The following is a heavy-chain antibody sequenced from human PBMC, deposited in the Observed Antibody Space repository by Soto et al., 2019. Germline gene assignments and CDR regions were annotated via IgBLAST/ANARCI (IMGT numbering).Heavy chain of an antibody. J-gene: IGHJ4*02. CDR1: GESISSSSYG. D-gene: IGHD2-21*02. CDR3: ARQRTTVVTQAYFDH. CDR2: IYYSGRT. Sequence: LSLTCVVSGESISSSSYGGGCIRQPPGKGFEWIGSIYYSGRTYYNPSFKSRVTISIDTSKNQFSLKLSSVTATDTAVYYCARQRTTVVTQAYFDHWGQGALVTVSS. V-gene: IGHV4-39*01.